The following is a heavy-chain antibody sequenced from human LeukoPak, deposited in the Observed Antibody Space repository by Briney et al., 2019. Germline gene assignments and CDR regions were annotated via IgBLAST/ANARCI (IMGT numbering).Heavy chain of an antibody. Sequence: GGSLRLSCAASGFTFSSYAMSWVRQAPGKGLEWVSAISGSGGSTYYADSVKGRFTISRDNSKNTLYLPMNSLRAEDTAVYYRANRNSGWYFDYWGQGTLVTVSS. D-gene: IGHD6-19*01. CDR1: GFTFSSYA. J-gene: IGHJ4*02. CDR3: ANRNSGWYFDY. V-gene: IGHV3-23*01. CDR2: ISGSGGST.